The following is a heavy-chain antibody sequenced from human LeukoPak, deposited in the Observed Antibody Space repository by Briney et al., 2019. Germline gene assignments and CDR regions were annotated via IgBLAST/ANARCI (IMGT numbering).Heavy chain of an antibody. Sequence: GASVRVSCKASGYTFTGYYMHWARQAPGQGLEWMGIINPSGGSTSYAQKFQGRVTMTRDTSTSTVYMELSSLRSEDTAVYYCARGSARAPGIVYWGQGTLVTVSS. CDR2: INPSGGST. D-gene: IGHD6-13*01. CDR3: ARGSARAPGIVY. V-gene: IGHV1-46*01. CDR1: GYTFTGYY. J-gene: IGHJ4*02.